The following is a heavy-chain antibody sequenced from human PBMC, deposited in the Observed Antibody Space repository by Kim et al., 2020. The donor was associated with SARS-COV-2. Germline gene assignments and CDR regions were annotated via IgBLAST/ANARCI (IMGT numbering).Heavy chain of an antibody. CDR1: GFTFSSYA. Sequence: GGSLRLSCAASGFTFSSYAMSWVRQAPGKGLEWVSAISGSGGSIYYADSVKGRFTISRDNSKNTLYLQMNSLRAEDTAVYYCAKDLDRYSYGFTRGGNDYWGQGTLVTDSS. V-gene: IGHV3-23*01. CDR3: AKDLDRYSYGFTRGGNDY. J-gene: IGHJ4*02. CDR2: ISGSGGSI. D-gene: IGHD5-18*01.